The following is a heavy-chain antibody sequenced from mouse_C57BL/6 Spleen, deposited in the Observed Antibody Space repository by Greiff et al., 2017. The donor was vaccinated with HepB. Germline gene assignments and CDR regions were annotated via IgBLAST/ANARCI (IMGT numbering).Heavy chain of an antibody. Sequence: KQSCKASGYTFTSYWMHWVKQRPGRGLEWIGRIGPNSGGTKYNEKFKSKATLTVDKPSSTAYMQLSSLTSEDSAVYYCARLRIYYGNYLYYFDYWGKGTTLTVSS. D-gene: IGHD2-1*01. CDR1: GYTFTSYW. J-gene: IGHJ2*01. CDR3: ARLRIYYGNYLYYFDY. V-gene: IGHV1-72*01. CDR2: IGPNSGGT.